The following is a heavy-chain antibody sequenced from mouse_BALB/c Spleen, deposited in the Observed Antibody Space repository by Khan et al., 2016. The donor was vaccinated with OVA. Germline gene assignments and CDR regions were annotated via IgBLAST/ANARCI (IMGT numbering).Heavy chain of an antibody. V-gene: IGHV3-2*02. CDR1: GYSITSDYA. CDR2: INYSGAT. J-gene: IGHJ3*01. Sequence: VQLKQSGPGLVKPSQSLSLTCTVSGYSITSDYARNWIRQFPGNKLEWMGYINYSGATSYPPSLKSRISITRDTSKNQFFLQLNSVTTEDSATYYCARWFTYWGQGTLVTVS. CDR3: ARWFTY.